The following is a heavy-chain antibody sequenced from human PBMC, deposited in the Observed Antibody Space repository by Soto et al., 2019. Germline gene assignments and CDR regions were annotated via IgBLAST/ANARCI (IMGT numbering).Heavy chain of an antibody. Sequence: ASVKVSCKASGYTFTSYDINWVRQATGQGLEWMGWMNPNSGNTGYAQKFQGRVTMTRNTSISTAYMELSSLRSEDTAVYYCARGSSTPLLYYDFWSGYSRRNWFDPWGQGTLVTVSS. CDR1: GYTFTSYD. J-gene: IGHJ5*02. CDR3: ARGSSTPLLYYDFWSGYSRRNWFDP. V-gene: IGHV1-8*01. D-gene: IGHD3-3*01. CDR2: MNPNSGNT.